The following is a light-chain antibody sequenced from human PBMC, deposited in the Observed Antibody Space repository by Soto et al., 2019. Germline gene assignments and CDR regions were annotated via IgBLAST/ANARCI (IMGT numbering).Light chain of an antibody. V-gene: IGLV5-37*01. J-gene: IGLJ3*02. Sequence: QAVVTQPPSSSASPGESARLTSTLPSDINVGSYNIYWYQQKPGSPPRYLLYYYSDSDKGQGSGVPSRFSGSKDASANTGILLISGLQSEDEADYYCMIWPSNPWVFGGGTKLTVL. CDR2: YYSDSDK. CDR3: MIWPSNPWV. CDR1: SDINVGSYN.